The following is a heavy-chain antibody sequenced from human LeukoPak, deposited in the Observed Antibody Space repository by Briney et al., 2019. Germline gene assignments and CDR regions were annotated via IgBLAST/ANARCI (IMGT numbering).Heavy chain of an antibody. J-gene: IGHJ6*03. V-gene: IGHV4-59*01. Sequence: SETLSLTCTVSGGSISSYYWSWIRQPPGKGLEWIGYIYYSGSTNYNPSLKSRVTISVGTSKNQFSLKLSSVTAADTAVYYCARVSSYYYYYMDVWGKGTTVTVSS. CDR1: GGSISSYY. CDR3: ARVSSYYYYYMDV. D-gene: IGHD2-2*01. CDR2: IYYSGST.